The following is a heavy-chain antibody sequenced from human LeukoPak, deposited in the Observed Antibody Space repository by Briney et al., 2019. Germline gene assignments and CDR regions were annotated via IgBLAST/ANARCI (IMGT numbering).Heavy chain of an antibody. CDR1: GFTFTAYL. CDR3: VRESEYYFDHSASFDY. Sequence: GGSLRLSCAASGFTFTAYLIHWVRQAPGKGLEWVAAMSSDGNAMFYADSVKGRFTISRDNSKNTLYLQMNSLRAEDTAVYYCVRESEYYFDHSASFDYWGQGTLVTVSS. CDR2: MSSDGNAM. J-gene: IGHJ4*02. V-gene: IGHV3-30-3*01. D-gene: IGHD3-22*01.